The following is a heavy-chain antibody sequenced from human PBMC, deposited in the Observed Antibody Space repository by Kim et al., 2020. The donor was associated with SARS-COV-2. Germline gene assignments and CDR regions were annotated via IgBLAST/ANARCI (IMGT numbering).Heavy chain of an antibody. J-gene: IGHJ4*01. V-gene: IGHV3-30*01. CDR3: ARDSDDSGSFFAY. D-gene: IGHD3-10*01. Sequence: SYADSVKSRFTISRDNSKNTLYLQMNSLGVEDTAVYFCARDSDDSGSFFAYWGQGTLVTVSS.